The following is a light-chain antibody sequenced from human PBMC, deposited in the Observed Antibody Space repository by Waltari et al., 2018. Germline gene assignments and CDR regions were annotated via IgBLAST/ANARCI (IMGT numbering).Light chain of an antibody. J-gene: IGKJ5*01. CDR2: DAS. CDR3: QQYNRWPPIT. V-gene: IGKV3-15*01. Sequence: EVVMTQSPATLSVSPGERASLSCRASQSIATTLAWYQQNPGQSPRLLAYDASTRAPSIPARFRGSGSGTDFTLSISSLQSVDSAVYYCQQYNRWPPITFGQGTRLEIK. CDR1: QSIATT.